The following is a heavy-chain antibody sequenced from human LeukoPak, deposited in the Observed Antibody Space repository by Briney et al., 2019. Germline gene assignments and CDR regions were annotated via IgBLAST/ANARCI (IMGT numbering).Heavy chain of an antibody. CDR1: GFTFSNHW. Sequence: PGGSLRLSCVASGFTFSNHWLHWVRQAPGKGLVWVSRINSDGTSTIYADSVKGRFTISRDNAKSTVYLQMNSLRAEDTAVYYCARTGTGGDLDIWGQGTMVTVSS. J-gene: IGHJ3*02. V-gene: IGHV3-74*01. D-gene: IGHD2-8*02. CDR3: ARTGTGGDLDI. CDR2: INSDGTST.